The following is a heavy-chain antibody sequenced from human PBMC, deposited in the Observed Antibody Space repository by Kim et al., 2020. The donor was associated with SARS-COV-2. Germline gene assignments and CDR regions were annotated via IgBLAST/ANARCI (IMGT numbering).Heavy chain of an antibody. V-gene: IGHV3-74*01. CDR2: INIDGLNR. J-gene: IGHJ4*02. CDR3: VRVWGSCRGDDY. CDR1: GFTFGGYA. Sequence: GGSLRLSCAASGFTFGGYAMHWFRHAPGKGLMWVSYINIDGLNRVYADSVKGRFTTSRDNAQNTLYLQMNSVRAEDTAVYYCVRVWGSCRGDDYWGQG. D-gene: IGHD3-16*01.